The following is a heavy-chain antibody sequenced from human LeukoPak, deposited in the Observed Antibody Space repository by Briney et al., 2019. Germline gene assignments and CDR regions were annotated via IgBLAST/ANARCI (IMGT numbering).Heavy chain of an antibody. Sequence: GGSLRLSCVASGFPFSSYWMTWVRQAPGKGLEWVANIKQDGSKKSYVDSVKGRFTISRDNAKNSLYLQMSNLRAEDTAVYFCARGGGLDVWGQGATVTVSS. CDR1: GFPFSSYW. V-gene: IGHV3-7*03. CDR2: IKQDGSKK. D-gene: IGHD3-16*01. CDR3: ARGGGLDV. J-gene: IGHJ6*02.